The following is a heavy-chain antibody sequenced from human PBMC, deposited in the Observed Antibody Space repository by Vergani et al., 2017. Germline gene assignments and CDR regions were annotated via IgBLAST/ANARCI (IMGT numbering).Heavy chain of an antibody. CDR3: ARTIFGAYYMDV. CDR2: IYYSGST. Sequence: QVQLQESGPGLVKPSQTLSPTCTVSGGSISSGGYYWSWIRQHPGKGLEWIGYIYYSGSTYYNPSLKSRVTISVDTSKNQFSLKLSSVTAADTAVYYCARTIFGAYYMDVWGKGTTVTVSS. CDR1: GGSISSGGYY. V-gene: IGHV4-31*03. J-gene: IGHJ6*03. D-gene: IGHD3-3*01.